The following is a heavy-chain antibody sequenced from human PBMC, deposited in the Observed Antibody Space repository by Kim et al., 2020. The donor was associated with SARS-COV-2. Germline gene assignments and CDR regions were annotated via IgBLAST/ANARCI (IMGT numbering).Heavy chain of an antibody. V-gene: IGHV7-4-1*01. CDR1: GYTFTDVP. Sequence: ASVKVSCKASGYTFTDVPMNWVRQAPGQGFEWMGSIDTKTGKPMYAQGFTGRFVFSLDTSVRMSFLQISNLEVEDTAIYYCVKGTGGYYGMDVWGQGTTVTVSS. J-gene: IGHJ6*02. CDR2: IDTKTGKP. D-gene: IGHD7-27*01. CDR3: VKGTGGYYGMDV.